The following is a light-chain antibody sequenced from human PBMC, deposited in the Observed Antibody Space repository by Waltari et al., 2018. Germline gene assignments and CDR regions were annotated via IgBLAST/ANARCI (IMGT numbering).Light chain of an antibody. CDR2: AAS. CDR3: QQSYSTWT. CDR1: QNINSF. V-gene: IGKV1-39*01. Sequence: DIQMTQYPASLSASVGDRVTITCRASQNINSFLNWYQQKPGRAPKLLIYAASSLHSGVPSRFSGSGSGTDYTLTISSLQPEDFATYYCQQSYSTWTSGHGTKVEI. J-gene: IGKJ1*01.